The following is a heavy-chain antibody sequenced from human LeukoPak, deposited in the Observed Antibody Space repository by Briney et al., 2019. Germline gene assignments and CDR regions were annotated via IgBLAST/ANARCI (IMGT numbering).Heavy chain of an antibody. CDR2: ISSSSSNI. CDR1: GFTFSSYG. Sequence: GGSLRLSCAASGFTFSSYGMNWVRQAPGKGLEWFSSISSSSSNIYYVDSVKGRFTISRDNAKKLLYLQMNRLRDEDTAVYYCARDLPQYCSGGSCYAGMDVWGKGTTVTVSS. CDR3: ARDLPQYCSGGSCYAGMDV. J-gene: IGHJ6*04. V-gene: IGHV3-21*01. D-gene: IGHD2-15*01.